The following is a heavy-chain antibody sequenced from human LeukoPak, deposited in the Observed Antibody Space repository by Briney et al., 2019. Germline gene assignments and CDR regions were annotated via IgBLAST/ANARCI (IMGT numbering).Heavy chain of an antibody. CDR3: ARQTGSGLFILP. D-gene: IGHD3/OR15-3a*01. CDR2: IYYSGNT. V-gene: IGHV4-39*01. J-gene: IGHJ4*02. CDR1: GVSISSSNSY. Sequence: SETLSLTCTVSGVSISSSNSYWGWIRQPPGKGLEWIGSIYYSGNTYYNASLKSQVSISIDTSKNQFSLKLTSATAADTAVYYCARQTGSGLFILPGGQGTLVTVSS.